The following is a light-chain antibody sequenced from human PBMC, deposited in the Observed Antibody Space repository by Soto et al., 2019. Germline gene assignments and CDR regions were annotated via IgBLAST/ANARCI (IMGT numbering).Light chain of an antibody. CDR1: QGISSF. CDR3: QQYYSYPPT. J-gene: IGKJ1*01. Sequence: AIRMTQSPSSLSASTGDRVTITCRASQGISSFLAWYQQKPGKAPKLLIYVASTLHSGVPSRFSGSGSGTDFTLTISGLQSEDFATYYCQQYYSYPPTFGQGTKVEIK. CDR2: VAS. V-gene: IGKV1-8*01.